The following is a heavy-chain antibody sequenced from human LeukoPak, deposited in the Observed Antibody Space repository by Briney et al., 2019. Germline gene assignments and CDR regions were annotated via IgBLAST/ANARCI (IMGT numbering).Heavy chain of an antibody. J-gene: IGHJ4*02. Sequence: SETLSLTRAVYGGSFSGYYWSWIRQPPGKGLEWIGEINHSGSTNYNPSLKSRVTISVDTSKNQFSLKLSSVTAADTAVYYCARGRPGYCSSTSCSTFDYWGQGTLVTVSS. CDR3: ARGRPGYCSSTSCSTFDY. V-gene: IGHV4-34*01. CDR1: GGSFSGYY. D-gene: IGHD2-2*01. CDR2: INHSGST.